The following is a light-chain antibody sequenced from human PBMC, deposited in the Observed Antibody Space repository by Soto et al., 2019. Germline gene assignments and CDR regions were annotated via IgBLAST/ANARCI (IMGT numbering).Light chain of an antibody. CDR3: QHYGNALYT. Sequence: EIVLTQSPGTLSLSPGERATLSCRASQSITKYYLAWYQQKPGQSPRLLIYGASSRATGIPDRFSGSGSGTDFTLTISRLEPEDFAVYYCQHYGNALYTFGQGTKLEI. CDR1: QSITKYY. CDR2: GAS. V-gene: IGKV3-20*01. J-gene: IGKJ2*01.